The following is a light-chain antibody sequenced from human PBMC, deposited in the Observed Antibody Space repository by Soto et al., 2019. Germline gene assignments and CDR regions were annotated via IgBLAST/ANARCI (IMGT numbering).Light chain of an antibody. J-gene: IGKJ1*01. CDR1: QSVTSK. Sequence: EIVLTQSPVTLSLSPGERATLCCRASQSVTSKLVWYQQKPGQAPRLLIYGASPRATGIPARFSGSGSGTEFTLPISSLQYEDFAVYYCQQYNNWPRTFGQGTKVDI. CDR3: QQYNNWPRT. CDR2: GAS. V-gene: IGKV3-15*01.